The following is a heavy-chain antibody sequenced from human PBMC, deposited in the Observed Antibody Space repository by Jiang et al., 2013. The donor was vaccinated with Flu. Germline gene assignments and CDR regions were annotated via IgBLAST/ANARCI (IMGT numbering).Heavy chain of an antibody. CDR1: GGSISSSSYY. Sequence: SETLSLTCTVSGGSISSSSYYWGWIRQPPGKGLEWIGSIYYSGSTYYNPSLKSRVTISVDTSKNQFSLKLSSVTAADTAVYYCARPLTTRITGTTVWFDPWGQGTLVTVSS. D-gene: IGHD1-7*01. J-gene: IGHJ5*02. CDR2: IYYSGST. V-gene: IGHV4-39*07. CDR3: ARPLTTRITGTTVWFDP.